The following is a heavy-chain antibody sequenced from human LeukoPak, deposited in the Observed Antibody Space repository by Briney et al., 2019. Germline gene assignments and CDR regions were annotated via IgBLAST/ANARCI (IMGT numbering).Heavy chain of an antibody. CDR3: ARGPYCSGGSCYQGDFDY. CDR1: GGSISSGGYY. D-gene: IGHD2-15*01. CDR2: IYYSGST. V-gene: IGHV4-31*03. J-gene: IGHJ4*02. Sequence: PSETLSLTCTVSGGSISSGGYYWSWIRQHPGKGLEWIGYIYYSGSTNYNPSLKSRVTISVDTSKNQFSLKLSSVTAADTAVYYCARGPYCSGGSCYQGDFDYWGQGTLVTVSS.